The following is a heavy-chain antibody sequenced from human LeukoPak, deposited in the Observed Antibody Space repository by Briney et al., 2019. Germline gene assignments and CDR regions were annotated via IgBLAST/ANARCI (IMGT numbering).Heavy chain of an antibody. V-gene: IGHV3-30*18. CDR3: AKDRYYYDSSGYLGD. CDR1: GFTFSSYG. CDR2: ISYDGSNK. D-gene: IGHD3-22*01. J-gene: IGHJ4*02. Sequence: GGSLRLSCAASGFTFSSYGMLWVRQAPGKGLEWVAVISYDGSNKYYADSVKGRFTISRDNSKNTLYLQMNSLRAEDTAVYYCAKDRYYYDSSGYLGDWGQGTLVTVSS.